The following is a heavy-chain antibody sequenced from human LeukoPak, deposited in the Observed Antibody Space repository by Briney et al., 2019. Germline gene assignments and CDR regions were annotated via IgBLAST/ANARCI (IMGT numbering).Heavy chain of an antibody. CDR2: ISWNSGSI. J-gene: IGHJ4*02. D-gene: IGHD5-12*01. Sequence: PGGSLRLSCAASGFTFDDYVMHWVRQAPGRGLEWVSGISWNSGSIGYADSVKGRFTISRDNSKNTLYLQMNSLRAEDTAVYYCAKLVAHDYWGQGTLVTVSS. CDR3: AKLVAHDY. V-gene: IGHV3-9*01. CDR1: GFTFDDYV.